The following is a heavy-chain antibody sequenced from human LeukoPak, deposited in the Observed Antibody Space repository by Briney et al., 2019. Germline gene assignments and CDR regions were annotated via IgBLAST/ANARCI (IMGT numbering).Heavy chain of an antibody. CDR2: ISGSGGST. J-gene: IGHJ4*02. CDR3: AKDHGVSQKSLIDIVVVPAAMYYFDY. V-gene: IGHV3-23*01. CDR1: GFTFSSYA. D-gene: IGHD2-2*01. Sequence: PGGSVRLSCAASGFTFSSYAMSWVRQAPGKGLAWVSAISGSGGSTYYADSVKGRFTISRDNSKNTLYLQMNSLRAEDTAVYYCAKDHGVSQKSLIDIVVVPAAMYYFDYWGQGTLVTVSS.